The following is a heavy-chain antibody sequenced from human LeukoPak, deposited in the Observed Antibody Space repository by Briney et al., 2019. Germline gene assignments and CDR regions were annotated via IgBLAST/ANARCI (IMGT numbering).Heavy chain of an antibody. Sequence: GGSLRLSCAASGFTFSTYEMNWVHQAPGKGLEWVSSINNSGNTIYYADSVKGRFTISRDNSKNSLYLQMNSLRAEDTAVYYCASGAQSDYWGQGTLVTVSS. J-gene: IGHJ4*02. V-gene: IGHV3-48*03. CDR1: GFTFSTYE. CDR2: INNSGNTI. D-gene: IGHD1-26*01. CDR3: ASGAQSDY.